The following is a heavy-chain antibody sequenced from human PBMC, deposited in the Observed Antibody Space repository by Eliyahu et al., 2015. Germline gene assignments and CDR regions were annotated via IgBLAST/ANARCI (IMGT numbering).Heavy chain of an antibody. CDR3: AREGDTGTTGGIDY. CDR2: IYYSGST. V-gene: IGHV4-31*11. CDR1: GGSIISRNYY. J-gene: IGHJ4*02. D-gene: IGHD4-17*01. Sequence: QVQLQESGPGLVKPSQTLSLTCAVSGGSIISRNYYWSWIRQHPGTGLEWIGYIYYSGSTNYNPSLKSRVTISVDTSNNHFSLKLSSVTAADTAVYYCAREGDTGTTGGIDYWGQGTLVTVSS.